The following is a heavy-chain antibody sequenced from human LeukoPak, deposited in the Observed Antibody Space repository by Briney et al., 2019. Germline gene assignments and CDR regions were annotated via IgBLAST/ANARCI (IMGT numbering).Heavy chain of an antibody. V-gene: IGHV1-69*04. D-gene: IGHD3-10*01. Sequence: SVKVSCKASGGTFSSYAISWVRQAPGQGLEWMGKIIPILGIANYAQKFQGRVTITADKSTSTAYMELSSLRSEDTAVYYCARVGSGSYDPYYYYYGVDVWGQGTTVTVSS. J-gene: IGHJ6*02. CDR2: IIPILGIA. CDR1: GGTFSSYA. CDR3: ARVGSGSYDPYYYYYGVDV.